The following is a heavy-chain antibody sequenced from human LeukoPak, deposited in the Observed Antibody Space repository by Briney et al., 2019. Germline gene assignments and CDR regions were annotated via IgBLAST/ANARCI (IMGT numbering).Heavy chain of an antibody. Sequence: SVKVSCKASGGTFSSYAISWVRQAPGQGLEWMGGIIPIFGTANYTQKFQGRVTITTDESTSTAYMELSSLRSEDTAVYYCAIGLVFGGVIVRPKPHWGQGTLVTVSS. CDR2: IIPIFGTA. CDR3: AIGLVFGGVIVRPKPH. V-gene: IGHV1-69*05. CDR1: GGTFSSYA. J-gene: IGHJ4*02. D-gene: IGHD3-16*02.